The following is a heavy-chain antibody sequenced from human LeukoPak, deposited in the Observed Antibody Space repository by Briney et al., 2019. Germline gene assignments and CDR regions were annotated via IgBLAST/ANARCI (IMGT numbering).Heavy chain of an antibody. D-gene: IGHD3-3*01. J-gene: IGHJ4*02. V-gene: IGHV3-21*01. Sequence: PGGSLRLSCAASGFTFSNDDMNWVRQAPGKGLEWVSGIRYNGANTHYADSVKGRFTISRDNAKNSLYLQMNSLRAEDTAVYYCARDQDFWSGSFDYWGQGTLVTVSS. CDR1: GFTFSNDD. CDR2: IRYNGANT. CDR3: ARDQDFWSGSFDY.